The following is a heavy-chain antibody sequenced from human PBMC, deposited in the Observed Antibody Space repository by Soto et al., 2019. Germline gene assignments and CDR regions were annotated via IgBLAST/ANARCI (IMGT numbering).Heavy chain of an antibody. D-gene: IGHD6-6*01. CDR3: AREYRSSSGRFDN. CDR1: GGSFSSYA. CDR2: IIPIFGTP. Sequence: QVQLVQSGAEVKKPGSSVKVSCKASGGSFSSYAISWVRQAPGQGLEWMGGIIPIFGTPSYAQKFQRRVTITADESTTTAYMDLSSLRSEDTAVYYCAREYRSSSGRFDNWGQGTLVTVSS. V-gene: IGHV1-69*01. J-gene: IGHJ4*02.